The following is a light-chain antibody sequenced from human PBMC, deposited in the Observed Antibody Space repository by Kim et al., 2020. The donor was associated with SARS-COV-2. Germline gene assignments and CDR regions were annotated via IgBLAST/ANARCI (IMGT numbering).Light chain of an antibody. V-gene: IGKV3-15*01. CDR1: QSIDNN. Sequence: VSPGESATLYCRASQSIDNNVAWYQQKPGQAPRLLIFAASTRATGLPVKFSGSGSGTDFTLTITNVESEDFALYYCQQYRNWPITFGQGTRLEIK. CDR2: AAS. CDR3: QQYRNWPIT. J-gene: IGKJ5*01.